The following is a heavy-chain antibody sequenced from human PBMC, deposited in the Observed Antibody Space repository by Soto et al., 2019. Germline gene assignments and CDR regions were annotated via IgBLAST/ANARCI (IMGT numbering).Heavy chain of an antibody. J-gene: IGHJ3*02. CDR2: ISGSGGST. V-gene: IGHV3-23*01. D-gene: IGHD3-22*01. CDR1: GFTFSSYA. Sequence: GGSLRLSCAASGFTFSSYAMSWVRQATGKGLEWVSAISGSGGSTYYADSVKGRFTVSRDNSKSTLYLQMNSLRAEDTAVYYCAKVRHSNYYDSSGYYDAFDIWGQGTMVTVSS. CDR3: AKVRHSNYYDSSGYYDAFDI.